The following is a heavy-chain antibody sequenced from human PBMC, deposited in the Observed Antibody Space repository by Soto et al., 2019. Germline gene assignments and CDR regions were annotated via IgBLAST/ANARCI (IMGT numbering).Heavy chain of an antibody. V-gene: IGHV3-11*06. CDR3: ARSGDNYNRLDY. J-gene: IGHJ4*02. CDR1: GFTFSDYY. Sequence: QVQLVESGGGLVKPGGSLRLSCEGSGFTFSDYYIRWIRQAPGKGLEWISYSSNSGTFSRYADSVKGRFSISRDNTKNLLYLQMNSLRAEDTAVYYCARSGDNYNRLDYWGQGTPVTVSS. D-gene: IGHD1-1*01. CDR2: SSNSGTFS.